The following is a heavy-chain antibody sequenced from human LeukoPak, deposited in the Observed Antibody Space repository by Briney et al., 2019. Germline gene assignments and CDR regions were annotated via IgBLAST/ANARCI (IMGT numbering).Heavy chain of an antibody. CDR2: IKGSDK. CDR3: ARDVDWNYDL. D-gene: IGHD1-7*01. J-gene: IGHJ4*02. CDR1: GFTFSNYW. V-gene: IGHV3-7*01. Sequence: PGGSLRLSCVGSGFTFSNYWMNWVRQAPGKGLEWVANIKGSDKGHVDSVKGRFSVSRDDARNSLYLQMDSLRAEDTAVYYCARDVDWNYDLWGQGPVVRVSS.